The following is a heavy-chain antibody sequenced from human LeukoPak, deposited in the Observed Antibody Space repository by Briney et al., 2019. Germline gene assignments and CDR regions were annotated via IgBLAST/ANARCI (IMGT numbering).Heavy chain of an antibody. CDR3: AKDSNWNDGKFDP. Sequence: PGGSLRLSCAASGFTFSSYGMSWVRQAPGKGLEWVSAISGSGGSTYYADSVKGRFTISRDNSKNTLYLQMNSLRAEDTAVCYCAKDSNWNDGKFDPWGQGTLVTVSS. J-gene: IGHJ5*02. V-gene: IGHV3-23*01. D-gene: IGHD1-20*01. CDR1: GFTFSSYG. CDR2: ISGSGGST.